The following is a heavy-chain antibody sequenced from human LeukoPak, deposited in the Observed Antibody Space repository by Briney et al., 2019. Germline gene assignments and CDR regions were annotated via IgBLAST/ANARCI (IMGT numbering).Heavy chain of an antibody. V-gene: IGHV3-74*01. Sequence: GGSLRLSCAASGFTFSSYAITWVRQAPGKGLVWVSRINGDGSTLSYADSVKGRFTISRDNAKNTLYLQMNSLRAEDTAVYYCVRDFGESSGYYFDYWGQGTLVTVSS. D-gene: IGHD3-22*01. CDR3: VRDFGESSGYYFDY. CDR2: INGDGSTL. J-gene: IGHJ4*02. CDR1: GFTFSSYA.